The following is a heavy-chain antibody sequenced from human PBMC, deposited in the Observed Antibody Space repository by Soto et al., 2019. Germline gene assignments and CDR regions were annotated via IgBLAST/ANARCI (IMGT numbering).Heavy chain of an antibody. J-gene: IGHJ4*02. D-gene: IGHD5-12*01. CDR2: ISWNSGTI. V-gene: IGHV3-9*01. CDR1: GXTFDDFS. Sequence: SLRLSCAASGXTFDDFSMHWVRQAPGKGLEWVSGISWNSGTIVYVDSVKGRFTISRDNAKNSLYLQMNSLRSEDTAFYHFVAQAPRGYSEYDSVYWGLGTMVTVSS. CDR3: VAQAPRGYSEYDSVY.